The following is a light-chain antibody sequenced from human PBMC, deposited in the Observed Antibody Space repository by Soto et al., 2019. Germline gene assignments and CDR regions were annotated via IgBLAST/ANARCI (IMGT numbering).Light chain of an antibody. CDR2: DVS. Sequence: QSVLTQPASVSGSPGQSITISCTGTSSDVGGYNYVSWYQQHPGKAPKLMIYDVSNRPSGVSDRFSGSKSGNTASLIICGLQAEDEADYYCSSYTTIITLVYGTGTKLTVL. V-gene: IGLV2-14*01. J-gene: IGLJ1*01. CDR3: SSYTTIITLV. CDR1: SSDVGGYNY.